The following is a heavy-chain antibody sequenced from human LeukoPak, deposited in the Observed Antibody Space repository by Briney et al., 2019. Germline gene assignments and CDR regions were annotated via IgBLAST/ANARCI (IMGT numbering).Heavy chain of an antibody. CDR3: ARDGGDYYDSSGPFDY. D-gene: IGHD3-22*01. J-gene: IGHJ4*02. CDR2: IYSGGST. V-gene: IGHV3-NL1*01. Sequence: PGKSLRLSCAASGFTFSDYGMHWVRQAPGKGLEWVSVIYSGGSTYYADSVKGRFTISRDNSKNTLYLQMNSLRAEDTAVYYCARDGGDYYDSSGPFDYWGQGTLVTVSS. CDR1: GFTFSDYG.